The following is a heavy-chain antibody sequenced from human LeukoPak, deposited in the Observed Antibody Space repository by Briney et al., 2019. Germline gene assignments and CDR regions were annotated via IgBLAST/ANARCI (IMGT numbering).Heavy chain of an antibody. CDR1: GGSFSGYY. V-gene: IGHV4-34*01. J-gene: IGHJ6*02. D-gene: IGHD2-2*01. CDR3: ARGSYCSSPTCREFYYYYGMDV. CDR2: INHSGST. Sequence: SETLSLTCAVYGGSFSGYYWSWIRQPPGKGLEWIGEINHSGSTNNNPSLKSRVTISVDTSKNQFSLKLSSVTAADTAVYYCARGSYCSSPTCREFYYYYGMDVWGQGTTVTVSS.